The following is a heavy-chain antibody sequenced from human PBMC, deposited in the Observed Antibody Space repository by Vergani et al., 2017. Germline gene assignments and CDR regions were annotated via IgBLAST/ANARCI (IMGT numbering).Heavy chain of an antibody. Sequence: QVQLVQSGAELRKPGASAKVFCKASGYTFTGYYMHWVRQAPGQGLEWMGWINPNSGGTNYAQKFQGRVTITRDTSISTAYMELSRLRSDDTAVYYCASSNWKHVRPIYAFDIWGQGTMVTVSS. CDR1: GYTFTGYY. CDR2: INPNSGGT. D-gene: IGHD1-20*01. J-gene: IGHJ3*02. V-gene: IGHV1-2*02. CDR3: ASSNWKHVRPIYAFDI.